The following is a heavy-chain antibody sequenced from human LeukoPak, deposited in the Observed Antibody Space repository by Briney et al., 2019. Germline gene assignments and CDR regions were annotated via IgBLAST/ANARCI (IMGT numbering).Heavy chain of an antibody. CDR1: GGSISTYY. D-gene: IGHD5/OR15-5a*01. Sequence: SETLSLTSTVSGGSISTYYWGWIRQPAGKGLEWIGRIYTSESTNYNPSLKSRVTISVDKPKNQFSLKLSSVTAADTAVYYCVRDLRFSSYYDYMDVWGRGTTVTVSS. CDR2: IYTSEST. CDR3: VRDLRFSSYYDYMDV. V-gene: IGHV4-4*07. J-gene: IGHJ6*03.